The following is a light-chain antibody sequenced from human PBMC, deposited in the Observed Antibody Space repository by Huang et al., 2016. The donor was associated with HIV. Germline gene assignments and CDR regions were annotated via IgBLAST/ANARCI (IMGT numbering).Light chain of an antibody. CDR3: QQYNSYPFT. V-gene: IGKV1-5*03. Sequence: DIQMTQSPSTVSASVGDSVTITCRASQSINSWLAWYQQKPGKAPKLLIYKASNLESGGPSRFSGSEAGTEFTLAISSLQPDDFATYYCQQYNSYPFTFGPGTKVDIK. CDR1: QSINSW. CDR2: KAS. J-gene: IGKJ3*01.